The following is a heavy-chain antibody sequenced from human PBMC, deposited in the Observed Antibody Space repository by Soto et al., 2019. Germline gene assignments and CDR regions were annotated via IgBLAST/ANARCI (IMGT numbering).Heavy chain of an antibody. CDR2: ISPDGGRT. Sequence: ASVKVSCKASGYTFTTYYMHWVRQAPGQGLEWMGIISPDGGRTSYAQKFQGRVTITADESTSTAYMELSSLRSEDTAVYYCARDLWRHYYDSSGYYFDYWGQGTLVTVSS. V-gene: IGHV1-46*01. CDR1: GYTFTTYY. CDR3: ARDLWRHYYDSSGYYFDY. D-gene: IGHD3-22*01. J-gene: IGHJ4*02.